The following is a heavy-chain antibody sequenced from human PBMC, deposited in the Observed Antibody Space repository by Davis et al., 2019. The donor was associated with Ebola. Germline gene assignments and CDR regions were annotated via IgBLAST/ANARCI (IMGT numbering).Heavy chain of an antibody. CDR1: GFTFSSYA. J-gene: IGHJ4*02. CDR2: ISYDGSNK. Sequence: PGGSLRLSCAASGFTFSSYAMHWVRQAPGKGLEWVAVISYDGSNKYYADSVKGRFTISRDNAKNSLYLQMNSLRAEDTAVYYCAKVPVYDFWSPYFDYWGQGTLVTVSS. V-gene: IGHV3-30-3*01. CDR3: AKVPVYDFWSPYFDY. D-gene: IGHD3-3*01.